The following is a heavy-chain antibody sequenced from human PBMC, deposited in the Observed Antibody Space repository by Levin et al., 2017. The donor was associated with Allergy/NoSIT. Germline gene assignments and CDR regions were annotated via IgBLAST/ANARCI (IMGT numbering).Heavy chain of an antibody. CDR1: GFIVSSNY. D-gene: IGHD1-26*01. V-gene: IGHV3-66*02. J-gene: IGHJ5*02. CDR3: ARAYSGDL. Sequence: GGSLRLSCAASGFIVSSNYMSWVRQAPGKGLEWVSIIYSGGTTYYADSVKGRFTISRDNSKNTLYLQMNSLKPEDTAVYYCARAYSGDLWGQGTLVTVSS. CDR2: IYSGGTT.